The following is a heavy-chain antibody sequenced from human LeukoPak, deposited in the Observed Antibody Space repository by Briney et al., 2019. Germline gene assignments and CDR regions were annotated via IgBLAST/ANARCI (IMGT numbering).Heavy chain of an antibody. CDR3: ARAPVRFLEWLSFDY. CDR1: GGSFSGYY. CDR2: INHSGST. J-gene: IGHJ4*02. Sequence: SETLSLTCAVYGGSFSGYYWSWIRQPPGKGLEWIGEINHSGSTNYNPSLKSRVTISVDTSKNQFSLKLSSVTAADTAVYYCARAPVRFLEWLSFDYWGQGTLVTVSS. V-gene: IGHV4-34*01. D-gene: IGHD3-3*01.